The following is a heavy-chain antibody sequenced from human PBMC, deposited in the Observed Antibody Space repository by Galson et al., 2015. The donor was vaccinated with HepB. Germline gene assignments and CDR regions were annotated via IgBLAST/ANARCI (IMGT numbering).Heavy chain of an antibody. CDR1: GFTFSNFA. J-gene: IGHJ4*02. D-gene: IGHD5-12*01. Sequence: SLRLSCAGSGFTFSNFAMSRVRQAPGKGLEWVSTISVGGGSTFYADSVKGRFTISRDKSKNTLYLQMNSLRGEDTAVYLCTKGFSGYDFPLYYFDYWGQGTLVTVSS. V-gene: IGHV3-23*01. CDR2: ISVGGGST. CDR3: TKGFSGYDFPLYYFDY.